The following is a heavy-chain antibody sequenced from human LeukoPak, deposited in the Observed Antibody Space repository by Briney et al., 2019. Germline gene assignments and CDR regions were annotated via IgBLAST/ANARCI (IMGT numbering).Heavy chain of an antibody. V-gene: IGHV3-30*02. Sequence: GGSLRLSCAASGFTFSNYGMHWVRQAPGKGLEWVAFIRYDGSNKYYADSVKGRFTISRDNSKNTLYLQMNSLRAEDTAVYYCARDPKYPGYYCYYGMDVWGQGTTVTVSS. J-gene: IGHJ6*02. CDR2: IRYDGSNK. CDR3: ARDPKYPGYYCYYGMDV. CDR1: GFTFSNYG. D-gene: IGHD2-2*01.